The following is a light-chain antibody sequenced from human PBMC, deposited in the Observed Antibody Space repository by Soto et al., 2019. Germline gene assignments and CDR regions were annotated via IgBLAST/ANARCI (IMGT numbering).Light chain of an antibody. V-gene: IGKV3-20*01. J-gene: IGKJ1*01. Sequence: IVLTQSPGTLSLSPGETATLSCRASESLSPHSIAWYQQKPGQAPRLLIYGPSGRATGIPDRISGSWSGTDFTLTISGLEPGDFAMYYCQQFQSSLRTFGQGTKVEV. CDR3: QQFQSSLRT. CDR1: ESLSPHS. CDR2: GPS.